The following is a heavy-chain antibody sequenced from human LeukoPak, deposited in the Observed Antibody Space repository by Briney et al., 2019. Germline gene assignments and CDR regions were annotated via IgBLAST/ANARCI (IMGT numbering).Heavy chain of an antibody. CDR3: ARTLVGATRPYYFDY. CDR2: ISSSSTI. CDR1: GFTFSSYS. J-gene: IGHJ4*02. Sequence: GGSLRLSCAASGFTFSSYSMNWVRQAPGKGLEWVSYISSSSTIYYADSVKGRFTISRDNAKNSLYLQMNSLRAEDTAVYYCARTLVGATRPYYFDYWGQGTLVTVSS. D-gene: IGHD1-26*01. V-gene: IGHV3-48*01.